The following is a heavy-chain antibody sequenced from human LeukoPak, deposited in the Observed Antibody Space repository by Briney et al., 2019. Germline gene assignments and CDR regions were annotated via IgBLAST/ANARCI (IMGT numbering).Heavy chain of an antibody. Sequence: GGSLRLSCAASGSTFSSHSMNWVRQAPGKGLEWVSYISSSSTIYYEDSVKGRFTISRDNAKNSLSLQMTSLRADDTAIYYCVRGQTSLDNWFDPWGQGTLVIVSS. V-gene: IGHV3-48*01. J-gene: IGHJ5*02. CDR2: ISSSSTI. CDR1: GSTFSSHS. CDR3: VRGQTSLDNWFDP.